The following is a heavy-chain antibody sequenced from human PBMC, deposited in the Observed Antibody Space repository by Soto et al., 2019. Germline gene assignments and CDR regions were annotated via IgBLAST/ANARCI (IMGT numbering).Heavy chain of an antibody. CDR3: GRNPLAPVTNFRYYFQYGLDV. CDR2: ISAYNGNT. Sequence: DSGKVCFKASGYTFTSYGISLVRQAPGQGLEWMGWISAYNGNTNYSHKLQGRVTMTTYTSTSTAYMDLRSLRSYDTAVYYCGRNPLAPVTNFRYYFQYGLDVWGQGTTVTVSS. V-gene: IGHV1-18*04. J-gene: IGHJ6*01. D-gene: IGHD4-4*01. CDR1: GYTFTSYG.